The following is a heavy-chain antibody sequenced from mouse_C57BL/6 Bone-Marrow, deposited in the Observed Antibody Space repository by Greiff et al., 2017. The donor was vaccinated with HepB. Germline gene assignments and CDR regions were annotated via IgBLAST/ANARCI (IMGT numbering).Heavy chain of an antibody. D-gene: IGHD1-1*01. CDR1: GYTFTGYW. J-gene: IGHJ4*01. V-gene: IGHV1-9*01. CDR3: ARYLLLRSYYAMDY. CDR2: ILPGSGST. Sequence: VKVVESGAELMKPGASVKLSCKATGYTFTGYWIEWVKQRPGHGLEWIGEILPGSGSTNYNEKFKGKATFTADTSSNPAYMQLSSLTTEDSAIYYCARYLLLRSYYAMDYWGQGTSVTVSS.